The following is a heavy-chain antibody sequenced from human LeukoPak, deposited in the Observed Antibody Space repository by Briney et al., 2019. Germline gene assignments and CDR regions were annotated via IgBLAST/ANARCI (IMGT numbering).Heavy chain of an antibody. Sequence: SETLSLTCTVSGGSISSYYWSWIRQPPGKGLEWIGSIYYSGSTYYNPSLKSRVTISVDTSKNQFSLKLSSVTAADTAVYYCASPQESYDFWSGYYRPPPENDAFDIWGQGTMVTVSS. J-gene: IGHJ3*02. CDR1: GGSISSYY. D-gene: IGHD3-3*01. CDR2: IYYSGST. CDR3: ASPQESYDFWSGYYRPPPENDAFDI. V-gene: IGHV4-39*01.